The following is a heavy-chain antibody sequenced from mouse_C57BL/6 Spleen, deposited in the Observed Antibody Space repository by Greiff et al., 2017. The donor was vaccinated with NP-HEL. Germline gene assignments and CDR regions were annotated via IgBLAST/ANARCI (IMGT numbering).Heavy chain of an antibody. CDR2: IHPSDSDT. Sequence: QVQLQQPGAELVKPGASVKVSCKASGYTFTSYWMHWVKQRPGQGLEWIGRIHPSDSDTNYNQKFKGKATLTVDKSSSTAYMQLSSLTSEDSAVYYCAIRGPYYYGSSYYAMDYWGQGTSGTVSS. J-gene: IGHJ4*01. CDR3: AIRGPYYYGSSYYAMDY. CDR1: GYTFTSYW. V-gene: IGHV1-74*01. D-gene: IGHD1-1*01.